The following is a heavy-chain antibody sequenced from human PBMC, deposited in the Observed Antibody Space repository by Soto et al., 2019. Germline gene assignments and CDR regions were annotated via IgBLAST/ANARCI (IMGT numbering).Heavy chain of an antibody. D-gene: IGHD4-17*01. CDR1: GGSISPYY. V-gene: IGHV4-59*01. J-gene: IGHJ4*02. CDR3: ARVNYGDYMLYYFDF. CDR2: IYYTGST. Sequence: SETLCLTCAVSGGSISPYYWSWIRQPPGKGLEWIGHIYYTGSTDYNPSLKSRVTISVDTSKKQFSLKLTSVTAADTAVYYCARVNYGDYMLYYFDFWGQGTLVT.